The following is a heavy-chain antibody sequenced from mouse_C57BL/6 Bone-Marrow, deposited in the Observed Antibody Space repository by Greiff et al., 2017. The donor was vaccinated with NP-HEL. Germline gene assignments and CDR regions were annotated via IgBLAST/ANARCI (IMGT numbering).Heavy chain of an antibody. D-gene: IGHD2-4*01. CDR2: INHSSGHP. CDR3: ARDYPWFAY. CDR1: GYTFTSYW. V-gene: IGHV1-7*01. J-gene: IGHJ3*01. Sequence: VKLQQSGAELAKPGASVKLSCKASGYTFTSYWMHWVKQRPGQGLEWIGYINHSSGHPKYNQKFKDKATLTANKSSSTAYMQLSSLTYEDSAVYYCARDYPWFAYWGQGTLVTVSA.